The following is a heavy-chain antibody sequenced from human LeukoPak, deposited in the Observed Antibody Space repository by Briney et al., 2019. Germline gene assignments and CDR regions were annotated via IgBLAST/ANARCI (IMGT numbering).Heavy chain of an antibody. V-gene: IGHV3-48*03. CDR2: ISSSGSTI. Sequence: PGRSLRLSCAVSGFSFDDYAMHWVRQAPGKGLEWVSYISSSGSTIYYADSVKGRFTISRDNAKNSLYLQMNSLRAEDTAVYYCAREHYFYHMDGWGEGTTVTVSS. CDR1: GFSFDDYA. CDR3: AREHYFYHMDG. J-gene: IGHJ6*03.